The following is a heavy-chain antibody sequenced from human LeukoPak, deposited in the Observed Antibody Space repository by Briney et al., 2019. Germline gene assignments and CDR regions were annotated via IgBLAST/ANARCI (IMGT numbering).Heavy chain of an antibody. J-gene: IGHJ3*02. CDR2: INPNSGGT. CDR3: ARQLSPFAFDI. Sequence: ASVKVSCKASGYTFTAYYMHWGRQAPGQGLEWVGRINPNSGGTNYAQKFQDRVTMTRDTSISTAYMELSRLRSDDTAVYYCARQLSPFAFDIWGQGTMVTISS. CDR1: GYTFTAYY. V-gene: IGHV1-2*06. D-gene: IGHD5-18*01.